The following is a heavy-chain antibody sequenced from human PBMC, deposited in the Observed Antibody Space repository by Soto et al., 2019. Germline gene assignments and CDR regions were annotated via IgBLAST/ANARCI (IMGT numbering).Heavy chain of an antibody. CDR1: GGSFSGDY. Sequence: SETLSLTCAVYGGSFSGDYWTWIRQPPGKGLEWIGEINRSGSTNYNPSLKSRVTISVDTSKNQFSLKLSSVTAADTAVYYCARGAKKQLVRRYNLLHPCGQGTMLTVYS. J-gene: IGHJ5*02. CDR2: INRSGST. D-gene: IGHD6-13*01. V-gene: IGHV4-34*01. CDR3: ARGAKKQLVRRYNLLHP.